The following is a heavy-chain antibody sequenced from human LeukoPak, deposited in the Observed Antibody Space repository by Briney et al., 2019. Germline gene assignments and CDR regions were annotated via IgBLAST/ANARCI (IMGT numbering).Heavy chain of an antibody. CDR2: INHSGST. J-gene: IGHJ4*02. D-gene: IGHD3-9*01. V-gene: IGHV4-34*01. Sequence: SETLSLTCAVYGGSFSGYYWSWIRQPPGKGLEWIGEINHSGSTNYNPSLKSRVTISVDTSKNQFSLKLSSVTAADTAVYYCARGVITTHQLDYWGQGTLVTVSS. CDR3: ARGVITTHQLDY. CDR1: GGSFSGYY.